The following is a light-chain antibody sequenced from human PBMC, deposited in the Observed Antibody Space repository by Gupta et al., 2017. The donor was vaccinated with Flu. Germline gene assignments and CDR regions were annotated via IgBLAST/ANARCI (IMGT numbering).Light chain of an antibody. V-gene: IGKV1-39*01. Sequence: GDRVTITCRASQTISNYVNWYQQKPGKAPKVLIYAASTLQTGVPSRFSGSGSGTDFTLTINGLQREDSATYYCQQTYSTPRTFGQGTKVEI. CDR3: QQTYSTPRT. J-gene: IGKJ1*01. CDR2: AAS. CDR1: QTISNY.